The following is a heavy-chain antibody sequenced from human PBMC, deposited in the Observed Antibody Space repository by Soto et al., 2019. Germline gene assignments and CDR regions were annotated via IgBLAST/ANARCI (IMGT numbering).Heavy chain of an antibody. CDR2: IYYSGST. D-gene: IGHD3-10*01. Sequence: SETLSLTCTVSGGSISSGGYYWSWIRQHPGKGLEWIGYIYYSGSTYYNPSLKSRVTISVDTSKNQFSLKLSSVTAADTAVYYCARGEIGFGELLADFDYWGQGTLVTVSS. J-gene: IGHJ4*02. CDR1: GGSISSGGYY. V-gene: IGHV4-31*03. CDR3: ARGEIGFGELLADFDY.